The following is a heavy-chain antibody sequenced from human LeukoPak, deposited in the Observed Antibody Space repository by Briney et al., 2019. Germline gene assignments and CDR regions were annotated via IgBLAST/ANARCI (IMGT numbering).Heavy chain of an antibody. CDR3: ARVIRHSGVVVTARHFDY. V-gene: IGHV4-31*03. D-gene: IGHD2-21*02. CDR1: GGSISSGGYY. CDR2: IYYSGST. Sequence: SQTLSLTCTVSGGSISSGGYYWSWIRQHPGKGLEWIGYIYYSGSTYYNPSLKSRVTISVDTSKNQFSLKLSSVTAADTAVYYCARVIRHSGVVVTARHFDYWGQGTLVTVSS. J-gene: IGHJ4*02.